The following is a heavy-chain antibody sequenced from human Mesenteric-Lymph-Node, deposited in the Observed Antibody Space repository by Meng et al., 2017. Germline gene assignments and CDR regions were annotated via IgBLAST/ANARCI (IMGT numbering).Heavy chain of an antibody. CDR2: ISYDGSNK. V-gene: IGHV3-30*04. J-gene: IGHJ4*02. D-gene: IGHD6-19*01. CDR1: GFTFSSYA. CDR3: AKIGYPQNSGWYVGD. Sequence: GESLKISCAASGFTFSSYAMHWVRQAPGKGLEWVAVISYDGSNKYYADSVKGRFTISRDNAKNSLYLQVNSLRAEDTAVYYCAKIGYPQNSGWYVGDWGQGTLVTVSS.